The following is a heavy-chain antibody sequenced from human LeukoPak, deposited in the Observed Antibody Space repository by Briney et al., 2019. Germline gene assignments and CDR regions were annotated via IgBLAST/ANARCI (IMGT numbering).Heavy chain of an antibody. J-gene: IGHJ3*02. D-gene: IGHD4-23*01. Sequence: GGSLRLSCAASGFTFSSYWMHWVRQAPGKGLVWVSRIHSDGRTTTYADSVKGRFTISRDNAKNSVHLQMNSLRAEDTAVYYCARTLNDYGGHDAFDIWGRGTMVTVSS. CDR2: IHSDGRTT. CDR3: ARTLNDYGGHDAFDI. V-gene: IGHV3-74*01. CDR1: GFTFSSYW.